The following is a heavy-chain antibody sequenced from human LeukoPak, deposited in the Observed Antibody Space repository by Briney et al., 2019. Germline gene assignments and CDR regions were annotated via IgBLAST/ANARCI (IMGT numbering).Heavy chain of an antibody. Sequence: PSETLSLTCVVSGGSISSFYWSWIRQPPGKALEWIGYIYSSGGTSYNPSLKSRVTISVDTSKNQFSLRLSSVTAADTAVYYCARKGVAAGLDYWGQGTLVTVSS. J-gene: IGHJ4*02. V-gene: IGHV4-59*01. CDR3: ARKGVAAGLDY. D-gene: IGHD6-13*01. CDR1: GGSISSFY. CDR2: IYSSGGT.